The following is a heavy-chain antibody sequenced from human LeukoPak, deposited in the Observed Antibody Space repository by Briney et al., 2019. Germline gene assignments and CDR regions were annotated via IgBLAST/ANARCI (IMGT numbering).Heavy chain of an antibody. CDR1: NYSISTDYY. V-gene: IGHV4-38-2*02. CDR2: MYHSGST. J-gene: IGHJ4*02. CDR3: ARYDVWGSYRAFDY. Sequence: SETLSLTCTVSNYSISTDYYWGWIRQPPGKGLEWIGTMYHSGSTYYNPSLKSRVTISVDTSKNQFSLKLSSVTAADTAVYYCARYDVWGSYRAFDYWGQGTLVTVSS. D-gene: IGHD3-16*02.